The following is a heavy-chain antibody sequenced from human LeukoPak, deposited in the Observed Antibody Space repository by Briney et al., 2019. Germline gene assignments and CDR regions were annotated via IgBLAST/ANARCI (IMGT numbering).Heavy chain of an antibody. V-gene: IGHV4-4*07. CDR1: GGPISSYY. D-gene: IGHD6-13*01. CDR3: ARDPASGYSTKRYYFDY. J-gene: IGHJ4*02. Sequence: SETLSLTCTVSGGPISSYYWSWIRQPAGKGLEWIGRIYTSGSTNYNPSLKSRVTISVDTSKNQFSLKLSSVTAADTAVYFCARDPASGYSTKRYYFDYWGQGTLVTVSS. CDR2: IYTSGST.